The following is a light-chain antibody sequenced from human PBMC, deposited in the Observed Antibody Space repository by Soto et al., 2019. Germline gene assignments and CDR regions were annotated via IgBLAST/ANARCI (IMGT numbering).Light chain of an antibody. Sequence: EIVLTQSPATLSLSPGERATLSCRASQSVSSYLAWYQQKPGQAPRLLIYDASNRATGIPARFSGSGSGTEFHLPIRRPEAEDFAVYYCQQRSNWLTFGGGTKVEIK. V-gene: IGKV3-11*01. J-gene: IGKJ4*01. CDR2: DAS. CDR3: QQRSNWLT. CDR1: QSVSSY.